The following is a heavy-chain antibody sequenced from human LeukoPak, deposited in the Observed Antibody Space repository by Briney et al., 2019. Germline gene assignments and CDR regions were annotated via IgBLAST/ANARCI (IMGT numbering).Heavy chain of an antibody. CDR1: GGSISSYY. V-gene: IGHV4-4*07. Sequence: SETLSLTCTVSGGSISSYYWSWIRRPAGKGLEWIGRIYTSGSTNYNPSLKSRVTMLVDTSKNQFSLKLSSVTAADTAVYYCAREYCSSTSCYFYYYYMDVWGKGTTVTVSS. J-gene: IGHJ6*03. CDR3: AREYCSSTSCYFYYYYMDV. D-gene: IGHD2-2*01. CDR2: IYTSGST.